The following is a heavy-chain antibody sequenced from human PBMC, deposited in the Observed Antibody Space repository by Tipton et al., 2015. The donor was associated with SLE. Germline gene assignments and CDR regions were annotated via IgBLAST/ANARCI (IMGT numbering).Heavy chain of an antibody. CDR2: TFTSGAT. V-gene: IGHV4-61*09. D-gene: IGHD3-10*01. CDR1: GGSITNTNYY. Sequence: TLSLTCTVSGGSITNTNYYWSWIRQPAGKELEWIGHTFTSGATNYNPSLKSRVTMSIDMSKNQFSLSLSSVTAADTAIYYCARDTYFGLDVWGQGTTVTVSS. CDR3: ARDTYFGLDV. J-gene: IGHJ6*02.